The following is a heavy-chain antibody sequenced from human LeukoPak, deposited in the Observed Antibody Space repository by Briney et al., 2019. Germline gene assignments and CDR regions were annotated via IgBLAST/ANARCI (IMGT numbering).Heavy chain of an antibody. CDR1: GFTFSSYA. CDR3: VRSLDY. CDR2: IAGSDGFT. Sequence: GGSLRLSCAASGFTFSSYAMSWVRQAPGKGLEWASVIAGSDGFTQYADSVKGRFTISRDNSKNTVYLQMNRLRVEDTALYYCVRSLDYWGQGTLVTVSS. V-gene: IGHV3-23*01. J-gene: IGHJ4*02.